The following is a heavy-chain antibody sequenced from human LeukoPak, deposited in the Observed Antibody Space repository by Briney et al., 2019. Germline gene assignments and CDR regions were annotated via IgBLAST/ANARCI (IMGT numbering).Heavy chain of an antibody. CDR3: ARQGDGGRAYDH. V-gene: IGHV4-39*01. J-gene: IGHJ4*02. CDR2: IYYSGST. CDR1: GGSISSSSYY. D-gene: IGHD4-23*01. Sequence: SETLSLTCTVSGGSISSSSYYWGWIRQPPGKGLEWIGSIYYSGSTYYNPSLKSRVTISEDTSKNQFSLKLTSVTAADTAVYYCARQGDGGRAYDHWGQGTLVTVSS.